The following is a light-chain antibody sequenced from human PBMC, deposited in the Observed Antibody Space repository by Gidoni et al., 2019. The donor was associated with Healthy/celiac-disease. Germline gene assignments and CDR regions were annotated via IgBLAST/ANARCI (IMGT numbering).Light chain of an antibody. CDR3: SSYTSSSRV. J-gene: IGLJ1*01. CDR2: EVS. V-gene: IGLV2-14*01. Sequence: QSALTQPASVSGSPGQSITISCTGTSSDVGGYNYVSWYQQHPGKAPKLMIYEVSNRPSGASNRFSGSKSGNTASLTISGLQAEDEADYYCSSYTSSSRVFGTGTKVTVL. CDR1: SSDVGGYNY.